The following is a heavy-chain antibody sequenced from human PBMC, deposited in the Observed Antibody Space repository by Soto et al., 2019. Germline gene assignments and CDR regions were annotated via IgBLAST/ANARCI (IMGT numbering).Heavy chain of an antibody. Sequence: PGGSLRLSCAASGFTFSSYAMSWVRQAPGKGLEWVSAISGSGGSTYYADSVKGRFTISRDNSKNSLYLQMNSPRAEDTAVYYCARDTPYIVVVPSDAFDIWGQGTMVTVSS. D-gene: IGHD2-2*01. CDR1: GFTFSSYA. J-gene: IGHJ3*02. V-gene: IGHV3-23*01. CDR3: ARDTPYIVVVPSDAFDI. CDR2: ISGSGGST.